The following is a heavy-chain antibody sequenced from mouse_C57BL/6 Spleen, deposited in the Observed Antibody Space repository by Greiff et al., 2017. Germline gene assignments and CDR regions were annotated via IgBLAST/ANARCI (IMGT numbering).Heavy chain of an antibody. CDR2: ISYDGSN. CDR3: ARERPYGNPFAY. V-gene: IGHV3-6*01. Sequence: EVKLVESGPGLVKPSQSLSLTCSVTGYSITSGYYWNWIRQFPGNKLEWMGYISYDGSNNYNPSLKNRISITRDTSKNQFFLKLNSVTTEDTATYYCARERPYGNPFAYWGQGTLVTVSA. D-gene: IGHD1-1*01. CDR1: GYSITSGYY. J-gene: IGHJ3*01.